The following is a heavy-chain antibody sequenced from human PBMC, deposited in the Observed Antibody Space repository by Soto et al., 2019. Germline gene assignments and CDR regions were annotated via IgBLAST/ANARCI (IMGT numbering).Heavy chain of an antibody. D-gene: IGHD4-17*01. CDR3: ARLRRYGDYPSYYYYMDV. V-gene: IGHV4-30-4*01. CDR2: IYYSGST. Sequence: SETLSLTCTVSGGSISSGDYYWSWIRQPPGKGLEWIGYIYYSGSTYYNPSLKSRVTISVDTSKNQFSLKLSSVTAADTAVYHFARLRRYGDYPSYYYYMDVWGKGTTVTVSS. J-gene: IGHJ6*03. CDR1: GGSISSGDYY.